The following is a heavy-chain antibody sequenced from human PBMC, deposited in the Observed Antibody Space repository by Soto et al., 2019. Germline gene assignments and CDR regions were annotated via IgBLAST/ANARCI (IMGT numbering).Heavy chain of an antibody. CDR2: INHSGST. D-gene: IGHD3-10*01. V-gene: IGHV4-34*01. CDR1: GGSFSGYY. CDR3: ARGPLLYGSGSLFRHYYGMDV. J-gene: IGHJ6*02. Sequence: SETLSLTCAVYGGSFSGYYWSWIRQPPGKGLEWIGEINHSGSTNYNPSLKSRVTISVDTSKNQFSLKLSSVTAADTAGYYCARGPLLYGSGSLFRHYYGMDVWGQGTTVTVSS.